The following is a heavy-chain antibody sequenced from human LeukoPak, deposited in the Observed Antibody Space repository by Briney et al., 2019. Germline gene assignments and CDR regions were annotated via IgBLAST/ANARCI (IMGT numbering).Heavy chain of an antibody. CDR2: INPNSGDT. CDR3: AGANPLYCSSTTCLFDY. CDR1: GYTFTGYY. V-gene: IGHV1-2*02. Sequence: ASVKVSCKASGYTFTGYYMHWVRQAPGQGVEWMGWINPNSGDTNYAQKFQGRVTMTRDTSISTAHMELSRLRSDDTAVYYCAGANPLYCSSTTCLFDYWGQGTLVTVSS. D-gene: IGHD2-2*01. J-gene: IGHJ4*02.